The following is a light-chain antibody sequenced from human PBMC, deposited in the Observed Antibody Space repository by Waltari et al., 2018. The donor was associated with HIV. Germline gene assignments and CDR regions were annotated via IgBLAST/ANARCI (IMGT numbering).Light chain of an antibody. CDR2: DVS. CDR3: CSYAGSPWV. CDR1: SSDVGGYNY. V-gene: IGLV2-11*01. J-gene: IGLJ2*01. Sequence: QSALTQPRSVSGSPGQSVTISCTGTSSDVGGYNYVSWYQQYPGKAPKLMIYDVSKRPSGVPDRFSASKSGNTASLTISGLQAEDEADYYCCSYAGSPWVFGGGTKLTVL.